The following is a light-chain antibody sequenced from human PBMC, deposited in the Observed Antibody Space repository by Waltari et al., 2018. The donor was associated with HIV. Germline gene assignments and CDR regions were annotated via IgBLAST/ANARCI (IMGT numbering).Light chain of an antibody. V-gene: IGLV3-21*02. CDR2: DDR. J-gene: IGLJ2*01. Sequence: SYVLTQPPSVSVAPGQTARMTCGGNNIGSKRLHWYQQKPGQAPELVVYDDRDRPSGIPERFSGSNFGNTATLTITRVEAGDEADYYCQVWESSTDDHQVVFGGGTKLTVL. CDR1: NIGSKR. CDR3: QVWESSTDDHQVV.